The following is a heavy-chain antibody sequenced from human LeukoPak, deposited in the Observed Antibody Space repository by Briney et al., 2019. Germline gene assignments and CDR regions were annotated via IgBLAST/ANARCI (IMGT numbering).Heavy chain of an antibody. J-gene: IGHJ4*02. D-gene: IGHD5-12*01. V-gene: IGHV4-61*08. Sequence: SQTLSLTCTVSGASISSGGYYWSWIRQPPGKGLEWIGYIYYSGSTNYNPSLKSRVTISVDTSKNQFSLKLSSVTAADTAVYYCARDVDGGPLDYWGQGTLVTVSS. CDR3: ARDVDGGPLDY. CDR2: IYYSGST. CDR1: GASISSGGYY.